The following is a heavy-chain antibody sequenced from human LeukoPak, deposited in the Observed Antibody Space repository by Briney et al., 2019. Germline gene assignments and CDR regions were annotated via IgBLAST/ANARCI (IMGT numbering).Heavy chain of an antibody. V-gene: IGHV3-53*01. J-gene: IGHJ4*02. CDR1: GLTVSSNY. Sequence: GGSLRLSCAASGLTVSSNYMSWVRQAPGKGLEWDSTIYSGGSTYYANSVKGRFTISRDISKNTLYLQMNSLSTEDTATYYCARGGDYGLLWGQGTLVSVSS. CDR3: ARGGDYGLL. CDR2: IYSGGST. D-gene: IGHD4/OR15-4a*01.